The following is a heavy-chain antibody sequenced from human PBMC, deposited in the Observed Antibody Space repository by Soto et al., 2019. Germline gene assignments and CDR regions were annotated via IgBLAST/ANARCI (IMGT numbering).Heavy chain of an antibody. CDR1: GYSFRSYG. D-gene: IGHD1-26*01. CDR2: ISAYNGNT. CDR3: ARDFSPGVVGATTGFDY. J-gene: IGHJ4*02. V-gene: IGHV1-18*01. Sequence: APVKVYCKGAGYSFRSYGSRWGRKKNGQGLEWMGWISAYNGNTNYAQKLQGRVTMTTDTSTSTAYMELRSLRSDDTAVYYCARDFSPGVVGATTGFDYWGQGTLVTVSS.